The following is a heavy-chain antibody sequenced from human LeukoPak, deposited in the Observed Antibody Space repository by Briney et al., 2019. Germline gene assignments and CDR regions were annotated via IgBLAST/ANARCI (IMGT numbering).Heavy chain of an antibody. Sequence: GGSLRLSCAAPGFTFGGYAMHWVRKPPGKGLEGVSGISWNSGSIGYADSVKGRFTISRDNAKNSLYLQMNSLRAEDTALYYCAKDIAARPYYLDNWGQGTLVTVSS. D-gene: IGHD6-6*01. CDR1: GFTFGGYA. CDR3: AKDIAARPYYLDN. V-gene: IGHV3-9*01. J-gene: IGHJ4*02. CDR2: ISWNSGSI.